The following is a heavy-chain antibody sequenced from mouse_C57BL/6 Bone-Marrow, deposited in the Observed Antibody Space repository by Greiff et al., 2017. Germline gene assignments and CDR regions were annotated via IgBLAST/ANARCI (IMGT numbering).Heavy chain of an antibody. Sequence: EVQGVESGGGLVQPGGSLKLSCAASGFTFSDYGMAWVRQAPRKGPEWVAFISNLAYSIYYADTVTGRFTISRENAKNTLYLEMSSLRSEDTAMYYCATGTGFAYWGQGTLVTVSA. V-gene: IGHV5-15*01. CDR1: GFTFSDYG. D-gene: IGHD4-1*01. CDR2: ISNLAYSI. CDR3: ATGTGFAY. J-gene: IGHJ3*01.